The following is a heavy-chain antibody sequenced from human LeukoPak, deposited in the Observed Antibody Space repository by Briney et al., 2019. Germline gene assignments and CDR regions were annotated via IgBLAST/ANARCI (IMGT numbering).Heavy chain of an antibody. J-gene: IGHJ3*02. V-gene: IGHV4-34*01. D-gene: IGHD4-23*01. CDR1: GGSFSGYY. CDR3: ARGYGGNSRGAFDI. Sequence: SETLSLTWAVYGGSFSGYYWGWIRQPPGKGREWIGEINHSGGTNYNPSLKSRVTISVDTSKNQFSLKLSSVTAADTAVYYCARGYGGNSRGAFDIWGQGTMVTVSS. CDR2: INHSGGT.